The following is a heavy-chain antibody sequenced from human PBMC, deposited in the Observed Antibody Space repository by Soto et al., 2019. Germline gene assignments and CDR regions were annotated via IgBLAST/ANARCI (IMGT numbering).Heavy chain of an antibody. CDR2: ITSASDYI. D-gene: IGHD3-9*01. CDR1: GLMFTRST. J-gene: IGHJ3*02. CDR3: ARVGTGSSTPLDI. V-gene: IGHV3-21*01. Sequence: LRLSCVASGLMFTRSTMDWVRQAPGTGLEWVSSITSASDYIFYADSVKGRFTISRDNANNSLYLQMNSPRAEDTAVYYCARVGTGSSTPLDIWGQGTMVTVSS.